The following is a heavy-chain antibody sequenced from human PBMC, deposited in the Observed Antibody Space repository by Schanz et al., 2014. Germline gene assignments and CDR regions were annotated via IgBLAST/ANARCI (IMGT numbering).Heavy chain of an antibody. CDR2: ISAQTGDT. CDR1: GYTFTAYG. Sequence: VQSVHSGTEVQKLGASVKVSCQTSGYTFTAYGINWVRQAPGQGLEWIGWISAQTGDTRYAQKMQGRVTMTRDVSSTTAFLELRSLRYEDTAVYYCARGYGDSPTDFWGQGTLXIVSS. CDR3: ARGYGDSPTDF. D-gene: IGHD4-17*01. V-gene: IGHV1-18*01. J-gene: IGHJ4*02.